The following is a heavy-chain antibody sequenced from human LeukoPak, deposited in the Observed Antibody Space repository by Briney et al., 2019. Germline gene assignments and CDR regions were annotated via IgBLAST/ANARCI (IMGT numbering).Heavy chain of an antibody. V-gene: IGHV4-34*01. CDR2: INHSGST. J-gene: IGHJ1*01. Sequence: PSETLSLTCAVYGGSFSGYYWSWIRQPPGKGLEWIGEINHSGSTNYNPSLKSRVAISVDTSKNQFSLKLSSVTAADTAVHYCARGILGYCSGGSCYSFPHWGQGTLVTVSS. D-gene: IGHD2-15*01. CDR1: GGSFSGYY. CDR3: ARGILGYCSGGSCYSFPH.